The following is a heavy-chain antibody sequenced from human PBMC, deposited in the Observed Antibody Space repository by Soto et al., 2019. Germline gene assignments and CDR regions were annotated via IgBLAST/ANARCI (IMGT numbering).Heavy chain of an antibody. Sequence: ASVKVPCKASGYTFIDYDINWVRQAAGQGLEWMGWMNPNTGNTAYAQKFQGRPTLTRDTSISTAYMDLSSLTSEDTAVYFCARGFSGYYDHWAPGTLVTVSS. CDR2: MNPNTGNT. V-gene: IGHV1-8*01. CDR1: GYTFIDYD. D-gene: IGHD3-22*01. CDR3: ARGFSGYYDH. J-gene: IGHJ4*02.